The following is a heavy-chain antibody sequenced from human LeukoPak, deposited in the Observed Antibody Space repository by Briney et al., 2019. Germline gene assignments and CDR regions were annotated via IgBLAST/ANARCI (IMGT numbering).Heavy chain of an antibody. D-gene: IGHD6-13*01. CDR1: GFTFSGYA. CDR2: ISGSGGNT. J-gene: IGHJ6*02. CDR3: AKYSSSANRNYGMDV. Sequence: GGSLRLSCAASGFTFSGYAMSWVRQAPGKGLEWVSAISGSGGNTYYADSVKGRFTISRDNSKNTLYLQMNSLRAEDTAVYYCAKYSSSANRNYGMDVWGQGTTVTVSS. V-gene: IGHV3-23*01.